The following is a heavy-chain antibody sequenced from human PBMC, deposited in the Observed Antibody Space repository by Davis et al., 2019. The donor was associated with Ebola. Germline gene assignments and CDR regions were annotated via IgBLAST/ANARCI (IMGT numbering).Heavy chain of an antibody. CDR2: TDSSDSYT. Sequence: GESPKTSRKGSGYSFTSYWLSWVRQMPGKGPGWMGRTDSSDSYTNYSPSFLGHVTISADKSISTVYLQWSSLKDSDSAMYVCARQAWSAAAPSYYGMDVWGQGTTVTVSS. V-gene: IGHV5-10-1*01. D-gene: IGHD6-13*01. CDR3: ARQAWSAAAPSYYGMDV. J-gene: IGHJ6*02. CDR1: GYSFTSYW.